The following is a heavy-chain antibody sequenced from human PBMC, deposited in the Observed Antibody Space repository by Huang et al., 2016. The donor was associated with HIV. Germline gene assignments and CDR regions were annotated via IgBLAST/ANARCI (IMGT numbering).Heavy chain of an antibody. Sequence: QVHLVESGGGVVQPGGSLRLSCAASGFKLSGFGMHWVRQAPGKGLEGGAFIAYEGRSQFYTDSVKGRFTISRDNSDNTLSLQMKGLRPDDTAVYYCAKESRWFSDFDHWGQGVLVSVSS. CDR2: IAYEGRSQ. CDR3: AKESRWFSDFDH. CDR1: GFKLSGFG. J-gene: IGHJ4*02. D-gene: IGHD2-15*01. V-gene: IGHV3-30*18.